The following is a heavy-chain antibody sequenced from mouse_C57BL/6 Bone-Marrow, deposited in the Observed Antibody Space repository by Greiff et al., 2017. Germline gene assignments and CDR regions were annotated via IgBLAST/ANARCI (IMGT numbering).Heavy chain of an antibody. D-gene: IGHD1-1*01. V-gene: IGHV1-4*01. Sequence: QVQLQQSGAELARPGASVKMSCKASGYTFTSYTMHWVKQRPGPGLEWIGYINPSSGYTKSNQKFKDKATLTADKSSSTAYMQLSSLTSEDSAVYYCARQSITTMDYWGQGTSVTVSS. CDR3: ARQSITTMDY. CDR1: GYTFTSYT. CDR2: INPSSGYT. J-gene: IGHJ4*01.